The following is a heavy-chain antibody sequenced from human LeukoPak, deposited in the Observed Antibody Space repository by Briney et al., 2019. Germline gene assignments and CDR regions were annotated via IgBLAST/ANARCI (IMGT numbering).Heavy chain of an antibody. Sequence: SVKVSCKASGGTFSSYAISWVRQAPGQGLEWMGGIIPIFGTANFAQKFQGRVTITADESTSTAYMELSSLRSEDTAVYYCARGRLPRGYYYGMDVWGQGTTVTVSS. V-gene: IGHV1-69*13. D-gene: IGHD6-25*01. CDR1: GGTFSSYA. J-gene: IGHJ6*02. CDR3: ARGRLPRGYYYGMDV. CDR2: IIPIFGTA.